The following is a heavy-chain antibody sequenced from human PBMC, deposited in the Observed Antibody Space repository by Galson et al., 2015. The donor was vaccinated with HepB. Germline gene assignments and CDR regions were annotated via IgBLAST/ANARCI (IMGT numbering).Heavy chain of an antibody. J-gene: IGHJ6*02. V-gene: IGHV3-48*04. Sequence: SLRLSCAASGFTFSSYSMNWVRQAPGKGLEWVSYISSSSSTIYYADSVKGRFTISRDNAKNSLYLQMNSLRAEDTAVYYCARVSRGIGYDSSGYYDLYYYYYGMDVWGQGTTVTVSS. CDR2: ISSSSSTI. CDR1: GFTFSSYS. CDR3: ARVSRGIGYDSSGYYDLYYYYYGMDV. D-gene: IGHD3-22*01.